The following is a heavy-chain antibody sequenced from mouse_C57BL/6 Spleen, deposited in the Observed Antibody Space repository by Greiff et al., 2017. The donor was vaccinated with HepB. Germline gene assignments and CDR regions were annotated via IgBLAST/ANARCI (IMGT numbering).Heavy chain of an antibody. CDR1: GYTFTSYW. CDR2: IDPSDSYT. Sequence: QVQLQQPGAELVRPGTSVKLSCKASGYTFTSYWMHWVKQRPGQGLEWIGVIDPSDSYTNYNQKFKGKATLTVDTSSSTAYMQLSSLTSEDSAVYYCARLGVYYGSSYGYFDVWGTGTTVTVSS. D-gene: IGHD1-1*01. J-gene: IGHJ1*03. CDR3: ARLGVYYGSSYGYFDV. V-gene: IGHV1-59*01.